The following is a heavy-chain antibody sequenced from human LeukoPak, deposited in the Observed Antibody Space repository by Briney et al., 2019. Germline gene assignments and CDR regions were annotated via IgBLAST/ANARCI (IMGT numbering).Heavy chain of an antibody. J-gene: IGHJ4*02. CDR3: ARDADGYED. CDR1: GFTFSSSA. V-gene: IGHV3-7*01. Sequence: GGSLRLSCAASGFTFSSSAMSWVRQVPGKGLEWVANIKEDGSEDYYADSVKGRFAISKDNAKNSLYLQMNNLRAEDTAMYYCARDADGYEDWGQGTLVIVSS. D-gene: IGHD5-24*01. CDR2: IKEDGSED.